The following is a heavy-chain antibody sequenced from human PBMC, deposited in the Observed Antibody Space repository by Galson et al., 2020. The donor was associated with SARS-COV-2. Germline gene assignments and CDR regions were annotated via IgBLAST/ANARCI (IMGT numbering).Heavy chain of an antibody. Sequence: GGSLRLSFAASGFTFSRYAMHWVRQSPGKALEWVAVISYDGSNKYYADSVKGRFTISRDNSKSTLYLQMNSLRAEDTAVYYCASELVDYFDYWGQGTLVTVSS. V-gene: IGHV3-30*04. J-gene: IGHJ4*02. CDR3: ASELVDYFDY. CDR1: GFTFSRYA. CDR2: ISYDGSNK.